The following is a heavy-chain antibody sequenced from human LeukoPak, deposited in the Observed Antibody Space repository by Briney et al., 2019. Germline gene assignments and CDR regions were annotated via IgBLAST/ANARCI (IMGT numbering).Heavy chain of an antibody. V-gene: IGHV4-34*01. D-gene: IGHD1-1*01. CDR1: GGSFSGYY. CDR3: AKDSIDHNGIYDAFDI. J-gene: IGHJ3*02. Sequence: PSETLSLTCAVYGGSFSGYYWSWIRQPPGKGLEWIGEINHSGSTNYNPSLKSRVTISVDTSKNQFSLKLSSVTAEDTAVYYCAKDSIDHNGIYDAFDIWGQGTLVTVSS. CDR2: INHSGST.